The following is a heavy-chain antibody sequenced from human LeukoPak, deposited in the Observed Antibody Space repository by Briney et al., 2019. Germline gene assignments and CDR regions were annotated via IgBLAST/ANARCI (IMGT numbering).Heavy chain of an antibody. V-gene: IGHV4-34*01. CDR3: AGNFWSGYYGY. D-gene: IGHD3-3*01. Sequence: SETLSLTCAVYGGSFSGYYWSWIRQPPGKGLEWIGEINHSGSTNYNPSLKSRVTISVDTSKNQFSLKLSSVTAADTAVYYCAGNFWSGYYGYWGQGTLVTVSS. CDR2: INHSGST. CDR1: GGSFSGYY. J-gene: IGHJ4*02.